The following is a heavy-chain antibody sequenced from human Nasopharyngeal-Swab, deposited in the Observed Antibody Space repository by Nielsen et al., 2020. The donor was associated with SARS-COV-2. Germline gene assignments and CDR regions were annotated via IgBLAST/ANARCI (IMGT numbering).Heavy chain of an antibody. J-gene: IGHJ4*02. D-gene: IGHD5-18*01. CDR3: ARSPTWIQLWYYFDY. CDR1: GGSISSYY. CDR2: IYYSGST. Sequence: SETLSLTCTVSGGSISSYYWSWIRQPPGKGLEWIGYIYYSGSTNYNPSLKSRVTISVDTSKSQFSLKLSSVTAADTAVYYCARSPTWIQLWYYFDYWGQGTLVTVSS. V-gene: IGHV4-59*01.